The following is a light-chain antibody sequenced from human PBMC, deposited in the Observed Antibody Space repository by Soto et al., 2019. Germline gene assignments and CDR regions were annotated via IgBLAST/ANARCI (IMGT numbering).Light chain of an antibody. CDR3: CSYAASSTFQV. CDR2: EGS. CDR1: SSDVGSYNL. J-gene: IGLJ3*02. Sequence: QSALTQPASVSGSPGQSITISCTGTSSDVGSYNLVSWYQQHPGKAPKLMIYEGSKRPSGVSNRFSGSKSGNTASLTISGLQAEDEADYYYCSYAASSTFQVFGGGTKLTVL. V-gene: IGLV2-23*03.